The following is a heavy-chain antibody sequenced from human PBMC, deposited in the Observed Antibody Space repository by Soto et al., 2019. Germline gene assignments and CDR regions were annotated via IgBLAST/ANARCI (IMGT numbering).Heavy chain of an antibody. V-gene: IGHV3-48*02. D-gene: IGHD3-22*01. Sequence: GGSLRLSCAASGFTFSSYSMNWVRQAPGKGLEWVSYISSSSSTIYYADSVKGRFTISRDNAKNSLYLQMNSLRDEDTAVYYCARDTAARYYYDSSGYYSDPYFDYWGQGTLVTVSS. CDR2: ISSSSSTI. CDR1: GFTFSSYS. J-gene: IGHJ4*02. CDR3: ARDTAARYYYDSSGYYSDPYFDY.